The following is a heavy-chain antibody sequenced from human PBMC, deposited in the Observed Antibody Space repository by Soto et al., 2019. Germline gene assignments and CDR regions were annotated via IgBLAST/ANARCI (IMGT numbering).Heavy chain of an antibody. J-gene: IGHJ4*02. CDR1: GFSFRTTW. D-gene: IGHD1-26*01. Sequence: VQLVESGGGLVKPGGSLRLACAGSGFSFRTTWMAWVRQAPGKGLEWVGRIKSKSAGETRDYADPVKGRFTISRDDSTDTVCLHMDSVESGDTAVYYCSTGSPFSGSVFDYWGRGTRVTVSS. CDR3: STGSPFSGSVFDY. V-gene: IGHV3-15*05. CDR2: IKSKSAGETR.